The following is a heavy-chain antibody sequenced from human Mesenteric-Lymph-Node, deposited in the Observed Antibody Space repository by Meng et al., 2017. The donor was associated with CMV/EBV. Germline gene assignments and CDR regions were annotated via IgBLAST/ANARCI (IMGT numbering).Heavy chain of an antibody. Sequence: ASVKVSCKASGYTFTSYDINWVRQATGQGLEWMGWMNPNSGNTGYAQKFQGRVTITRNTSISTAYMELSSLRSEDTAVYYCAATRARDSSRYDYWGQGTLVTVSS. V-gene: IGHV1-8*03. CDR3: AATRARDSSRYDY. CDR2: MNPNSGNT. D-gene: IGHD6-13*01. CDR1: GYTFTSYD. J-gene: IGHJ4*02.